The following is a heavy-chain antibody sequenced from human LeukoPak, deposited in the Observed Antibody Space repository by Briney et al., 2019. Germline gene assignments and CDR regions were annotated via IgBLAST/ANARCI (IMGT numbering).Heavy chain of an antibody. CDR1: GYTFTSCY. CDR2: INPSGGST. Sequence: ASVKVSCKASGYTFTSCYMHWVRQAPGQGLEWMGIINPSGGSTSYAQKFQGRVTMTRDTSTSTVYMELSSLRSEDTAVYYCARATIQQDDAFDIWGQGTMVTVSS. CDR3: ARATIQQDDAFDI. V-gene: IGHV1-46*01. J-gene: IGHJ3*02. D-gene: IGHD5-18*01.